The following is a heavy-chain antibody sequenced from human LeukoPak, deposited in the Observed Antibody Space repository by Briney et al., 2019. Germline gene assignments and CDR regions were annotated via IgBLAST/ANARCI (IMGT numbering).Heavy chain of an antibody. CDR3: ARFTTLNWFDP. CDR2: ISGSSSSI. CDR1: GFIFSSYS. V-gene: IGHV3-21*04. J-gene: IGHJ5*02. Sequence: PGGSLRLSCAASGFIFSSYSMNWVRQVPGKGLEWVSSISGSSSSIYYTDSVKGRFTISRDNAKNSLYLQMNSLRAEDTALYHCARFTTLNWFDPWGQGTLVTVSS. D-gene: IGHD3-3*01.